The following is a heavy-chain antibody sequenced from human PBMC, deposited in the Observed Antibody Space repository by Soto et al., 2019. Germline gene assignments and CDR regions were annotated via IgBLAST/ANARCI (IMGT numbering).Heavy chain of an antibody. J-gene: IGHJ5*02. V-gene: IGHV1-69*10. CDR1: GGTFSSYT. D-gene: IGHD6-13*01. Sequence: SVKVSCKASGGTFSSYTISRVPGAPGQGLEWMGGIIPILGIANYAQKFQGRVTITADKSTSTAYVELSSLGSEDTALYYCARVPRIGIAEEVWVDPWGEGTLVSLSS. CDR3: ARVPRIGIAEEVWVDP. CDR2: IIPILGIA.